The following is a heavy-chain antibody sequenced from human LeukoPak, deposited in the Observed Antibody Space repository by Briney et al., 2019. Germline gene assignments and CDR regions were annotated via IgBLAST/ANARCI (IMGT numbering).Heavy chain of an antibody. D-gene: IGHD5-12*01. CDR2: MNPNSGNT. V-gene: IGHV1-8*01. CDR1: GYTFTSYD. CDR3: ARGTRWLQSLGY. J-gene: IGHJ4*02. Sequence: ASVKVSCKASGYTFTSYDINWVRQATGQGLEWMGWMNPNSGNTGYAQKFQGRVTMTRNTSISTAYMELSSLRPEDTAVYYCARGTRWLQSLGYWGQGTLVTVSS.